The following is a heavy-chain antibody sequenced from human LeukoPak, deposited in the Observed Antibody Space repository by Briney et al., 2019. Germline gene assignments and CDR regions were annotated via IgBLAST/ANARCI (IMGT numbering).Heavy chain of an antibody. J-gene: IGHJ4*02. Sequence: GGSLRLSCAASGFTFSSYVMSWVRQAPGKGLEWVSLISGDGGSTFYADSVRGRFTISRDNTRKSLSLQMSSLRSEDTALYYCARESETSGWYDYWGRGTLVTVSS. CDR2: ISGDGGST. CDR1: GFTFSSYV. D-gene: IGHD6-19*01. V-gene: IGHV3-43*02. CDR3: ARESETSGWYDY.